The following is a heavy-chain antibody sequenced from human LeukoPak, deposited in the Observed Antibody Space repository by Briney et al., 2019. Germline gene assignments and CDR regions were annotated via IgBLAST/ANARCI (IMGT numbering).Heavy chain of an antibody. V-gene: IGHV6-1*01. CDR3: AREAGGEFRYNCDN. CDR2: TYYRSKWYN. CDR1: GNSVPSNSAA. D-gene: IGHD1-1*01. Sequence: SQTLSLTCDISGNSVPSNSAAWNWIRQSPSRGLEWLGRTYYRSKWYNDYAVSVKSRITINPDTSKNQFSLQLNSVTPEDTAVYYCAREAGGEFRYNCDNWGQGTLVTVSS. J-gene: IGHJ4*02.